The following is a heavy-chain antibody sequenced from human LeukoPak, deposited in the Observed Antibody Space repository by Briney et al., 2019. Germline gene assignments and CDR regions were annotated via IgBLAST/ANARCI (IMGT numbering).Heavy chain of an antibody. V-gene: IGHV1-69*04. J-gene: IGHJ3*02. CDR2: IIPILGIA. D-gene: IGHD2-15*01. Sequence: SVKVPCKASGGTFSSYAISWVRQAPGQGLEWMGRIIPILGIANYAQKFQDRVTITTDKSTSTAYMELSSLRSEDTAVYYCARWRVSVVAATHDAFDIWGQGTMVTVSS. CDR3: ARWRVSVVAATHDAFDI. CDR1: GGTFSSYA.